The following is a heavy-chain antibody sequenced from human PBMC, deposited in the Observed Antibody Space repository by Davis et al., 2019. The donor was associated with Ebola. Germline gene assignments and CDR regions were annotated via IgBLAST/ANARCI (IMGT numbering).Heavy chain of an antibody. CDR3: ASHLGYSSSHIDY. CDR2: ISATGVST. Sequence: GGSLRLSCVASGFTFSHYAMNWVRQAPGKGLEWVSVISATGVSTYSIDSVKGRFIISRDNSKNTLYLQMNSLRAEDTAVYYCASHLGYSSSHIDYWGQGTVVTVSS. V-gene: IGHV3-23*01. J-gene: IGHJ4*02. CDR1: GFTFSHYA. D-gene: IGHD6-6*01.